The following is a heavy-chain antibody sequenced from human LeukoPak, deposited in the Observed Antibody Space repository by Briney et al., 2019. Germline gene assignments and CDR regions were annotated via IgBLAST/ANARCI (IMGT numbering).Heavy chain of an antibody. D-gene: IGHD4-17*01. CDR3: ASLLTSVTIPDY. CDR1: GFAFSSYS. V-gene: IGHV3-21*01. Sequence: SGSLTVSCAASGFAFSSYSMNWIRQAPGKGLEWVTSITTSSSHVFYADSVKGRFTISRDNAKNSLYLQMNSLRAEDTAVYYCASLLTSVTIPDYWGQGTLAPVSS. J-gene: IGHJ4*02. CDR2: ITTSSSHV.